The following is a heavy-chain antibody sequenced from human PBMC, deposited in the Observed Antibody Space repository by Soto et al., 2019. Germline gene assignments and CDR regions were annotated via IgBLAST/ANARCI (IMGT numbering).Heavy chain of an antibody. D-gene: IGHD4-17*01. J-gene: IGHJ6*02. V-gene: IGHV4-30-4*01. CDR2: IYYTGST. CDR3: ARIHFGDEPSYYYYGMDV. Sequence: QVQLQESGPGVVKPSQTLSLTCTVSGGSFSSGDYYWSWVRQPPGKGLEWIGYIYYTGSTFNNPSLKSRVSISIDTSKSQFSRKLSSVTAADTAVYYCARIHFGDEPSYYYYGMDVWGQGTTVTVSS. CDR1: GGSFSSGDYY.